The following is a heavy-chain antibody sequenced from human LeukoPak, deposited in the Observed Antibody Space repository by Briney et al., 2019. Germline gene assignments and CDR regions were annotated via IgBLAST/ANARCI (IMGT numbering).Heavy chain of an antibody. CDR3: ARPIAVAGTRAFDI. J-gene: IGHJ3*02. CDR1: GYSFTSYW. D-gene: IGHD6-19*01. V-gene: IGHV5-51*01. Sequence: GESLKISCKSSGYSFTSYWIGWVRQMPGKGLEWMGIIYPGDSDTRYSPSFQGQVTISAVKSISTAYLQWSSLKASDTAMYYCARPIAVAGTRAFDIWGQGTMVTVSS. CDR2: IYPGDSDT.